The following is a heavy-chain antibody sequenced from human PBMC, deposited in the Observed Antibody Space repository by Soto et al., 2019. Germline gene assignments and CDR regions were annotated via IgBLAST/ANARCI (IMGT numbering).Heavy chain of an antibody. D-gene: IGHD3-16*01. V-gene: IGHV3-33*01. CDR1: G. J-gene: IGHJ4*02. CDR3: ARDGIGSVAFWGYLDY. CDR2: IRFDGSYI. Sequence: GSHCIRKTKSKVLEWVALIRFDGSYINYADAVMGRFAISRNTSKNMLYLEMNSLRVEDTALYYCARDGIGSVAFWGYLDYWGQGTLVTVSS.